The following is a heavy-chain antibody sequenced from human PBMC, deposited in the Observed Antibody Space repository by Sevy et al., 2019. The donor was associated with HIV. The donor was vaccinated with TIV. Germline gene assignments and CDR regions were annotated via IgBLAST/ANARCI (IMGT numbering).Heavy chain of an antibody. CDR2: ISYDGSNK. V-gene: IGHV3-30-3*01. Sequence: GGSLRLSCAASGFTFSSYAMHWVRQAPGKGLEWVAVISYDGSNKYYADSVKGRFTISRDNSKNTLYLQMNSLRAEDTAVYYCARDGRRITADWGQGTLVTVSS. CDR3: ARDGRRITAD. J-gene: IGHJ4*02. D-gene: IGHD6-6*01. CDR1: GFTFSSYA.